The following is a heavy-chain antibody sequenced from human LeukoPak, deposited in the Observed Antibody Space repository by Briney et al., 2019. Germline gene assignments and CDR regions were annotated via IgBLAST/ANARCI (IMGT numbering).Heavy chain of an antibody. Sequence: SQTLSLTCAISGDSVSSNSAAWNWIRQSPSRGLEWLGRTYYRSNWYNDYAVSVKSRITINPDTSKNQFSLQLNSVTPEDTAVYYCAKGFGELLLINYWGQGTLVTVSS. CDR3: AKGFGELLLINY. D-gene: IGHD3-10*01. CDR2: TYYRSNWYN. V-gene: IGHV6-1*01. CDR1: GDSVSSNSAA. J-gene: IGHJ4*02.